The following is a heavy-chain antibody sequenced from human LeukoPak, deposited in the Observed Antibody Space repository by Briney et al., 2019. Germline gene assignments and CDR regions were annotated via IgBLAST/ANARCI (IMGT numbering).Heavy chain of an antibody. CDR1: GFTFSIYA. CDR2: VHGDGYSI. J-gene: IGHJ4*02. D-gene: IGHD1-26*01. V-gene: IGHV3-74*01. CDR3: ARAQVGAPTDF. Sequence: PGGSLRLSCTASGFTFSIYALTWVRQAPGKGLVWVARVHGDGYSISYADSVRGRFTISRDNAKDTLYLHMNSLRPEDTAVYYCARAQVGAPTDFWGQGTLVTVSS.